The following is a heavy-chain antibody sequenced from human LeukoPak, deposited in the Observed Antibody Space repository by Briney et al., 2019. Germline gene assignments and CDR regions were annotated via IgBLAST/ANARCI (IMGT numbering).Heavy chain of an antibody. CDR3: ARGLAWELLVPFDF. D-gene: IGHD1-26*01. CDR1: GGSFSGYY. V-gene: IGHV4-34*01. J-gene: IGHJ4*02. Sequence: SETLSLTCAVYGGSFSGYYWSWIRQPPGRGLEWIGTIHHSGSTYYNPSLKSRVTMSVDTSKNQFSLRLNSVTAADTATCYCARGLAWELLVPFDFWGQGTLVTVSS. CDR2: IHHSGST.